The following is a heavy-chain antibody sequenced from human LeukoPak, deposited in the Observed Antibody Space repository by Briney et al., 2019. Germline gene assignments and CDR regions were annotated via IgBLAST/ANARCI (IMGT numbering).Heavy chain of an antibody. V-gene: IGHV1-2*04. CDR3: ARAKAGATLGY. CDR2: INPNSGGT. D-gene: IGHD1-26*01. Sequence: ASVKVSCKASGYTFTGYYMHWVRQAPGQGLEWMGWINPNSGGTNYAQKFQGWVTMTSDTSISTAYMELSRLRSDDTAVYYCARAKAGATLGYWGQGTLVTVSS. J-gene: IGHJ4*02. CDR1: GYTFTGYY.